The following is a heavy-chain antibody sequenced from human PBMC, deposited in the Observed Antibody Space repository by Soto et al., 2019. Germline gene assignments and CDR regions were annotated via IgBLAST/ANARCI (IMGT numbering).Heavy chain of an antibody. Sequence: PGGSLRLSCAASGFTFSSYAMSWVRQAPGKGLEWVSAISGSGGSTYYADSVKGRFTISRDNSKNTLYLQMNSLRAEDTAVYYYAKAPSSGYRLYNWFDPWGQGTLVTVSS. CDR2: ISGSGGST. V-gene: IGHV3-23*01. CDR1: GFTFSSYA. D-gene: IGHD3-22*01. CDR3: AKAPSSGYRLYNWFDP. J-gene: IGHJ5*02.